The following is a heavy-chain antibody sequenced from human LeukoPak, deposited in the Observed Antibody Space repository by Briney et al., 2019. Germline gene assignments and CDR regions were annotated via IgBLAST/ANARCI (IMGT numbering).Heavy chain of an antibody. Sequence: GASVKVSCKASGGTFSSYAISWVRQAPGQGLEWMGGIIPIFGTANYAQKFQGRVTITADESTSTAYMELSSLRSEDTAVYYCARDESSTRGYYFDYWGQGTLVTVSS. V-gene: IGHV1-69*13. CDR2: IIPIFGTA. CDR1: GGTFSSYA. CDR3: ARDESSTRGYYFDY. J-gene: IGHJ4*02. D-gene: IGHD2-2*01.